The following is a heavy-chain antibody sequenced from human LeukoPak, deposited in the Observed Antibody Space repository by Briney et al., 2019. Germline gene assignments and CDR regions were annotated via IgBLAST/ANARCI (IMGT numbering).Heavy chain of an antibody. Sequence: PGGSLTLSCAASGFTFSNYAMVWVRQSPGKGLDSFSAMTSDGRAFYADSVSGRVTISRDNSKNTLYLQMNSLGAEDTAEYFCANVGVAAASPPFYLDVWGKGTTVTVSS. J-gene: IGHJ6*03. CDR1: GFTFSNYA. CDR3: ANVGVAAASPPFYLDV. V-gene: IGHV3-23*01. CDR2: MTSDGRA. D-gene: IGHD2-2*01.